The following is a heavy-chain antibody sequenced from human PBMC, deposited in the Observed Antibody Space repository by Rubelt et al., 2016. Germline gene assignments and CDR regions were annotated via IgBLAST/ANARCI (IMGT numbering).Heavy chain of an antibody. Sequence: QVQLVQSGAEVKQPGSSVKVSCKASGGTSRTYSISWVRQAPGQGLEWMGRIIPILGVANYAQKFQGRVTITADKSTSTAYMELSSLTSEDTAVYYCASRYCSTTSCYHFDYWGQGTLVTVSS. CDR2: IIPILGVA. D-gene: IGHD2-2*01. CDR1: GGTSRTYS. CDR3: ASRYCSTTSCYHFDY. J-gene: IGHJ4*02. V-gene: IGHV1-69*04.